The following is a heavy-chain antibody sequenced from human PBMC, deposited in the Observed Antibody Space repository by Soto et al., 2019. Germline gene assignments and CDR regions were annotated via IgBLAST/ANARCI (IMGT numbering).Heavy chain of an antibody. CDR2: IYYSGST. V-gene: IGHV4-30-4*01. CDR3: ARQSIAARPSLYYYYGMDA. CDR1: GGSISSGDYY. D-gene: IGHD6-6*01. J-gene: IGHJ6*02. Sequence: LSLTCTVSGGSISSGDYYWSWIRQPPGKGLEWIGYIYYSGSTYYNPSLKSRVTISVDTSKNQFSLKLSSVTAADTAVYYCARQSIAARPSLYYYYGMDAWGQGTTVTVSS.